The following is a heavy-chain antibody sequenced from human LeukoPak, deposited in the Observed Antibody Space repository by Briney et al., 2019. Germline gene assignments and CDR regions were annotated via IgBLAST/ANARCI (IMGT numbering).Heavy chain of an antibody. J-gene: IGHJ5*02. Sequence: GGSLRLSCAASGFTFNSFAFTWVRQAPGRGLEWVSAINVRGDGTYYADSVRGRFTISRDNSKNTLYLQMNSLRVDDTALYYCAKDYRYGSAWGPGTLVVVSS. CDR2: INVRGDGT. CDR1: GFTFNSFA. D-gene: IGHD6-19*01. V-gene: IGHV3-23*01. CDR3: AKDYRYGSA.